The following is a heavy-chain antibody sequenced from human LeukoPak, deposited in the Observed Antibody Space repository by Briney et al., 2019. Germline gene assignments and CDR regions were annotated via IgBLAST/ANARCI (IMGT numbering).Heavy chain of an antibody. V-gene: IGHV3-23*01. CDR1: GFTFSSYA. D-gene: IGHD3-22*01. CDR3: ARYYYDSTPRACYFAY. Sequence: GGSLRLSCAASGFTFSSYAMSWVRQAPGRGLEWVSTISASGDSTNYADSVKGRFTISRDNSKNTLYLLMDSLRAEDTAIYYCARYYYDSTPRACYFAYWGQGTLVTLSS. J-gene: IGHJ4*02. CDR2: ISASGDST.